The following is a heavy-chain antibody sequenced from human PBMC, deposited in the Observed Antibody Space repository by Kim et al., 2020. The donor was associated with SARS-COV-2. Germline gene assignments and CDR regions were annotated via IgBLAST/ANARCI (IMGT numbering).Heavy chain of an antibody. CDR3: VKDSSSGWYSEVLGFDF. V-gene: IGHV3-30*18. CDR1: GFTFSRHG. Sequence: GGSLRLSCAASGFTFSRHGMHWVRQAPGKGLEWLALIANDGTNEQYADSVKGRFSISRDNNNRKVFLQMNSLRLEDTAVYFCVKDSSSGWYSEVLGFDFWGHGNWVAVSS. D-gene: IGHD6-19*01. J-gene: IGHJ4*03. CDR2: IANDGTNE.